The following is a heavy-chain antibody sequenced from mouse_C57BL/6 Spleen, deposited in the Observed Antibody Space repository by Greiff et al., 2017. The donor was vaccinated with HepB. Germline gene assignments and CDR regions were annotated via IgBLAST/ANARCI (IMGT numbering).Heavy chain of an antibody. CDR3: ARQCITTPYWYFDV. V-gene: IGHV5-9*01. J-gene: IGHJ1*03. CDR1: GFTFSSYT. Sequence: EVQVVESGGGLVKPGGSLKLSCAASGFTFSSYTMSWVRQTPEKRLEWVATISGGGGNTYYPDSVKGRFTISRDNAKNTLYLQMSSLRSEDTALYYCARQCITTPYWYFDVWGTGTTVTVSS. CDR2: ISGGGGNT. D-gene: IGHD1-1*01.